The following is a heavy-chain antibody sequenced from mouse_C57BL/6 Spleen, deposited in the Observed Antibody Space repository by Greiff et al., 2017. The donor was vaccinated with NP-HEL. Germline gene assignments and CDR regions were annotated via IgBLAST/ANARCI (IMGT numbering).Heavy chain of an antibody. Sequence: EVHLVESGGGLVKPGGSLKLSCAASGFTFSSYAMSWVRQTPDKRLEWVATISDGGSYTYYPDNVKGRFTISRDNAKNNLYLQMSHLKSEDTAMYYCARAYYYGSSPGWFAYWGQGTLVTVSA. D-gene: IGHD1-1*01. V-gene: IGHV5-4*01. CDR2: ISDGGSYT. CDR3: ARAYYYGSSPGWFAY. CDR1: GFTFSSYA. J-gene: IGHJ3*01.